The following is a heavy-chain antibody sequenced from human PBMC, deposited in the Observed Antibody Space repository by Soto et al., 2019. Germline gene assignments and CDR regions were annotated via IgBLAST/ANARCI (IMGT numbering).Heavy chain of an antibody. V-gene: IGHV3-48*02. CDR3: ARDSSGSLADGYYYYYGMDV. D-gene: IGHD1-26*01. J-gene: IGHJ6*02. Sequence: GGSLRLSCAASGFTFSSYSMNWVRQAPGKGLEWVSYISSSSSTIYYADSVKGRFTISRDNAKNSLYLQMNSLRDEDTAVYYCARDSSGSLADGYYYYYGMDVWGQGTTVTVSS. CDR1: GFTFSSYS. CDR2: ISSSSSTI.